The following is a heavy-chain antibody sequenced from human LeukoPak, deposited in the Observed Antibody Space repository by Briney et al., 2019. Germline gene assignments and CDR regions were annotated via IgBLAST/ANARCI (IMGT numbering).Heavy chain of an antibody. V-gene: IGHV1-2*02. CDR1: GYTFTGYY. Sequence: GASVKVSCKASGYTFTGYYMHWVRQAPGQGLEWTGWINPNSGGTNYAQKFQGRDTMTRDTSISTAYMELSRLRSDDTAVYYCARVLGMGYPELAAAEENAFDIWGQGTMVTVSS. CDR3: ARVLGMGYPELAAAEENAFDI. D-gene: IGHD6-13*01. CDR2: INPNSGGT. J-gene: IGHJ3*02.